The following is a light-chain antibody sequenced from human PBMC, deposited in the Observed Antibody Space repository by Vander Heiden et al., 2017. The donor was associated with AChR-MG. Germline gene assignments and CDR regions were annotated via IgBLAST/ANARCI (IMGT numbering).Light chain of an antibody. Sequence: EIVLTQSPGTLSFSPGERATLSCRARQSVSSSYLAWYQQKPGQAPRLLIYGASSRATGIPDRFSGSGSGTDFTLTISRLEPEDFAVYYCQQDGSSPWTFGQGTKVEIK. V-gene: IGKV3-20*01. CDR3: QQDGSSPWT. CDR2: GAS. J-gene: IGKJ1*01. CDR1: QSVSSSY.